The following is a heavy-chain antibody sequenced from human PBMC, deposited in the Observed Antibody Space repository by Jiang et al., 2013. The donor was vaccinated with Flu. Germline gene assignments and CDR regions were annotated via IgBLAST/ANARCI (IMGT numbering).Heavy chain of an antibody. CDR3: ARDRRASRILDY. D-gene: IGHD5-18*01. Sequence: ASGFTFSSYGMHWVRQAPGKGLEWVAVIWYDGSNKYYADSVKGRFTISRDNSKNTLYLQMNSLRAEDTAVYYCARDRRASRILDYWGQGTLVTVSS. V-gene: IGHV3-33*01. CDR1: GFTFSSYG. CDR2: IWYDGSNK. J-gene: IGHJ4*02.